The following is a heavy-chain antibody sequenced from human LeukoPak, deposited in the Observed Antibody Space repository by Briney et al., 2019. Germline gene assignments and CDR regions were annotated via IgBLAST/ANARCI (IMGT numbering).Heavy chain of an antibody. CDR1: GGSISSYY. CDR3: ARVSYDILTGYPNWFDP. J-gene: IGHJ5*02. D-gene: IGHD3-9*01. CDR2: IYYSGST. Sequence: SETLSLTCTVSGGSISSYYWSWIRQPPGKGLEWIGYIYYSGSTNYNPSLKSRVTTSVDTSKNQFSLKLSSVTAADTAVYYCARVSYDILTGYPNWFDPWGQGTLVTVSS. V-gene: IGHV4-59*01.